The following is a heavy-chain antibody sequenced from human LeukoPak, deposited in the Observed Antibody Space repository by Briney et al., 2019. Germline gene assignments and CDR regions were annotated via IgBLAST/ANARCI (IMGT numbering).Heavy chain of an antibody. CDR3: ATRPSYSSSWYWFDP. V-gene: IGHV5-51*01. Sequence: GESLKISCKGSGYSFTSYWIGWVRQTPGKGLEWMGIIYPGDSDTRYSPSFQGQVTISADKSISTAYLQWSSLKASDTAMYYCATRPSYSSSWYWFDPWGQGTLVTVSS. D-gene: IGHD6-13*01. CDR1: GYSFTSYW. CDR2: IYPGDSDT. J-gene: IGHJ5*02.